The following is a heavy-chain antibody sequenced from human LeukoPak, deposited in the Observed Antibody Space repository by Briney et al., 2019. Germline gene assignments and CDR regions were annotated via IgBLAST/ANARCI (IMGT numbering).Heavy chain of an antibody. Sequence: GGSLRLSCAASGFTFSSYSMNWVRQAPGKGLEWVSSISSSSSYIYYADSVKGRFTISRDNAKNSLYLQMNSLRAEDTAVYYCARDLAAAGWDYYYGMGVWGQGTTVTVSS. CDR2: ISSSSSYI. CDR1: GFTFSSYS. CDR3: ARDLAAAGWDYYYGMGV. D-gene: IGHD6-13*01. V-gene: IGHV3-21*01. J-gene: IGHJ6*02.